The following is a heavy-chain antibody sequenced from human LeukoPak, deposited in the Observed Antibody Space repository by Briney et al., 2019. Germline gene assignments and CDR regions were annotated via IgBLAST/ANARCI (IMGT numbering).Heavy chain of an antibody. CDR3: ARDTGYFGSGGFDL. Sequence: SETLSLTCAVSGYSISSGYYWGWIRQPPGKGLEWIGSIYHSGSTYYNPSLKSRVTISVDTSKNQFSLRLSSVTAADTAVYYCARDTGYFGSGGFDLWGQGTLVTVSS. J-gene: IGHJ4*02. D-gene: IGHD3-10*01. V-gene: IGHV4-38-2*02. CDR1: GYSISSGYY. CDR2: IYHSGST.